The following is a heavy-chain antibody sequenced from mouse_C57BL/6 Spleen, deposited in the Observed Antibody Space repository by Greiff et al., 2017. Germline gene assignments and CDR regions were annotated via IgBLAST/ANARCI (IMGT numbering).Heavy chain of an antibody. J-gene: IGHJ1*03. CDR3: ARDGPYYGSSPWYFDV. D-gene: IGHD1-1*01. CDR2: SRNKANDYTT. CDR1: GFTFSDFY. Sequence: EVQVVESGGGLVQSGRSLRLSCATSGFTFSDFYMEWVRQAPGKGLEWIAASRNKANDYTTEYSASVKGRFIVSRDTSQSILYLQMNALRAEDTAIYYCARDGPYYGSSPWYFDVWGTGTTVTVSS. V-gene: IGHV7-1*01.